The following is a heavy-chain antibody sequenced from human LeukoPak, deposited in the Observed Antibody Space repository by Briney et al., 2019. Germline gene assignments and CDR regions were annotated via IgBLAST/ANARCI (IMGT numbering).Heavy chain of an antibody. CDR2: IRYDGSNK. J-gene: IGHJ4*02. D-gene: IGHD6-13*01. Sequence: GGSLRLSCAASGFTFSSYGMHWVRQAPGKGLEWVAFIRYDGSNKYYADSVKGRFTISRDNAKNSLYLQMNSLRAEDTAVYYCARDGAAAGAETFDYWGQGTLVTVSS. V-gene: IGHV3-30*02. CDR1: GFTFSSYG. CDR3: ARDGAAAGAETFDY.